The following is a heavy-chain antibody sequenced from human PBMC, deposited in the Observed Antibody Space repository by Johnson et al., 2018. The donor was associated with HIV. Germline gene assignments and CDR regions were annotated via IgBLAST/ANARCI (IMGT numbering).Heavy chain of an antibody. CDR1: GFTVSRNY. CDR3: ASRYGDYGLGAFDI. CDR2: ISYDGSNR. D-gene: IGHD4-17*01. Sequence: QVQLVESGGGVVQPGRSLRLACAASGFTVSRNYMSWVRQAPGKGLEWVAVISYDGSNRYYADSVKGRFTISRDNSKNTLFLQMNSLRVEDTAVYYCASRYGDYGLGAFDIWGQGTMVTVSS. J-gene: IGHJ3*02. V-gene: IGHV3-30*03.